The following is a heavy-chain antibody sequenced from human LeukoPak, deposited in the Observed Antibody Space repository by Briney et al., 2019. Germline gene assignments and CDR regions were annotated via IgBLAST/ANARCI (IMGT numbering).Heavy chain of an antibody. CDR3: ARGGRSSTSCYTY. D-gene: IGHD2-2*02. V-gene: IGHV3-21*01. J-gene: IGHJ4*02. CDR2: TSSSSSYI. CDR1: GFTFSSYS. Sequence: GGSLRLSCAASGFTFSSYSMNWVRQAPGKGLEWVSSTSSSSSYIYYADSVKGRFTISRDNAKNSLYLQMNSLRAEDTAVYYCARGGRSSTSCYTYWGQGTLVTVSS.